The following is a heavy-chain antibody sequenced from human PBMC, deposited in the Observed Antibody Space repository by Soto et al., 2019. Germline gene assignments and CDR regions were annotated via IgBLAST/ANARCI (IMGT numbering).Heavy chain of an antibody. D-gene: IGHD6-13*01. CDR1: GGIFHSYT. CDR2: IIPIFGTA. J-gene: IGHJ3*02. Sequence: SVKVSSKASGGIFHSYTMSWVRQATGQELVWMGGIIPIFGTANYAQKFQGRVTITADESTSTAYMELSSLRSEDTAVYYCAREATLGIAAAGTLGAFDIWGQGTMVTVSS. CDR3: AREATLGIAAAGTLGAFDI. V-gene: IGHV1-69*13.